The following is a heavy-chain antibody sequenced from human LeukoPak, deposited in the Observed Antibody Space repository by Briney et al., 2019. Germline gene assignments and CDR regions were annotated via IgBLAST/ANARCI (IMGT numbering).Heavy chain of an antibody. CDR2: IYYSGST. CDR1: GDSMSSGDYY. D-gene: IGHD4-17*01. V-gene: IGHV4-30-4*01. CDR3: ARRYGDSNFDY. Sequence: SQTLSLTCTVSGDSMSSGDYYWSWIRQPPGKGLEWTGYIYYSGSTLYNPSLKSRVTISVDTSKNQFSLKLNSVTAADTAVYYCARRYGDSNFDYWGQGTLVTVSS. J-gene: IGHJ4*02.